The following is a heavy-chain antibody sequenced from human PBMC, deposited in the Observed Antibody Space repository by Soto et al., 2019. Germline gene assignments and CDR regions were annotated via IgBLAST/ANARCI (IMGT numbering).Heavy chain of an antibody. CDR3: ARERLPQMYYYGKDF. V-gene: IGHV1-69*04. CDR2: IIPILGIA. D-gene: IGHD3-16*01. CDR1: GGTFSSYT. J-gene: IGHJ6*02. Sequence: SVKVSCKASGGTFSSYTISWVRQAPGQGLEWMGRIIPILGIANYAQKFQGRVTITADKSTSTAYMELRSLRSDDTAVYYCARERLPQMYYYGKDFWGQGTTVTVS.